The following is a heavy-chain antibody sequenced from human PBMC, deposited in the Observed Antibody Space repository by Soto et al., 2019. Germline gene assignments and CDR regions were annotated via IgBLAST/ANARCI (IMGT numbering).Heavy chain of an antibody. CDR2: INAGNGNT. CDR3: ARAVAVPADFDY. D-gene: IGHD6-19*01. V-gene: IGHV1-3*05. CDR1: GYTFTGYA. Sequence: QVQLVQSGAEEKKPGASVKVSCKASGYTFTGYAMHWVRQAPGQRLEWMGWINAGNGNTKYSQKLQGRVTITRDTSAGASYMELSSLSSEDTSVYYCARAVAVPADFDYWGQGTLVTFSS. J-gene: IGHJ4*02.